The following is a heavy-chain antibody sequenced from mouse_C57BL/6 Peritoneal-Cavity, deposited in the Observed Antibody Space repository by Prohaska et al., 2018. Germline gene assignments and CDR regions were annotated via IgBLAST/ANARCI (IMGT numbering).Heavy chain of an antibody. Sequence: EVQLQQSGPELVKPGASVKISCKASGYTFTDYYMNWVKQSHGKRLEWIGDINPNYGGTSDNQKCKRTVTLRLYYAFSTAYMAVCRLSSEVSAVYLGARTPFPCFAYGCNGTLVTVSA. CDR1: GYTFTDYY. V-gene: IGHV1-26*01. J-gene: IGHJ3*01. CDR2: INPNYGGT. CDR3: ARTPFPCFAY.